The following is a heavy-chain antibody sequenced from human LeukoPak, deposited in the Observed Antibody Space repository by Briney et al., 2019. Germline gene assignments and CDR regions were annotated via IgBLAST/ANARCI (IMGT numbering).Heavy chain of an antibody. Sequence: TSETLSLTCTVSGGSISSSSYYWGWIRQPPGKGLEWIGSICYSGSTYYNPSLKSRVTISVDTSKNQFSLKLSSVTAADTAVYYCARHFGVYSGSLQYYFDYWGQGTLVTVSS. CDR3: ARHFGVYSGSLQYYFDY. D-gene: IGHD1-26*01. J-gene: IGHJ4*02. V-gene: IGHV4-39*01. CDR2: ICYSGST. CDR1: GGSISSSSYY.